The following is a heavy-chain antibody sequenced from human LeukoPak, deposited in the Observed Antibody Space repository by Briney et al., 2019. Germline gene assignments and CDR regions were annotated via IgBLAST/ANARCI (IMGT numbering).Heavy chain of an antibody. CDR3: ARVRSSSWYGVYYYYGMDV. CDR1: GFTFSSYW. V-gene: IGHV3-7*01. Sequence: GGSLRLSCAASGFTFSSYWMSWVRQAPGKGLEWVANIKQDGSEKYYVDSVKGRFTISRDNAKNSLYLQMNSLRAEDTAVYYCARVRSSSWYGVYYYYGMDVWGQGTTVTVSS. D-gene: IGHD6-13*01. J-gene: IGHJ6*02. CDR2: IKQDGSEK.